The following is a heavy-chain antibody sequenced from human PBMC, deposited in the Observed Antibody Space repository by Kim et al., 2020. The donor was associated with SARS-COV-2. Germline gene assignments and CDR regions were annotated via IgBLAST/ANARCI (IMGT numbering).Heavy chain of an antibody. CDR2: MSYGGPT. V-gene: IGHV4-39*01. CDR1: GASVSSSSLY. Sequence: SETLSLTCNVSGASVSSSSLYWGWFRQPPGKGLEWIGSMSYGGPTDYNPSLRSRLFMSVDTSKNQFFLKLSSMIAADTAVYYRAANWDYWGQGTLVTVSS. J-gene: IGHJ4*02. CDR3: AANWDY.